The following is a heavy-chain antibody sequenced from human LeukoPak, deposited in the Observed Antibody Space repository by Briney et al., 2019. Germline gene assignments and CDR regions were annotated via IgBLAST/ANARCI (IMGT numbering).Heavy chain of an antibody. Sequence: GGSLRLSCAASGFTFSNYAMNWVRQAPGKGLEWVSAISGSGGSTYYADSVKGRFTISRDNSKNTLYLQMNNLRAEDTAVYYCAKTRGSGPFDYWGQGTLVTVSS. CDR3: AKTRGSGPFDY. V-gene: IGHV3-23*01. D-gene: IGHD3-10*01. CDR2: ISGSGGST. J-gene: IGHJ4*02. CDR1: GFTFSNYA.